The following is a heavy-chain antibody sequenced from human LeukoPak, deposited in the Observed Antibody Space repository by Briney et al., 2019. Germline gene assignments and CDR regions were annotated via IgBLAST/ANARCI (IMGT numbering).Heavy chain of an antibody. V-gene: IGHV3-23*01. D-gene: IGHD6-13*01. J-gene: IGHJ5*02. CDR2: ISGSGGST. CDR1: GFTLSSYA. CDR3: VKATAAAGTSSWFDP. Sequence: PGGSLRLSCAASGFTLSSYAMSWVRQAPGKGLEWVSGISGSGGSTYYADSVKGRFTISRDNSMNTLYLQLNSLRAEDTAVYYCVKATAAAGTSSWFDPWGQGTLVSVSS.